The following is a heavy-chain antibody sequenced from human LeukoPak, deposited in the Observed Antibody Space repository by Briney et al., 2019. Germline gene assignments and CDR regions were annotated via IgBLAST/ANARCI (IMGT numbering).Heavy chain of an antibody. J-gene: IGHJ3*02. D-gene: IGHD5-24*01. Sequence: ETLSLTCTVSGGSISSYYWSWIRQPPGKGLEWVSAISSNSAYIYYEESMEGRFTISRDNAKNSVYLQMSSLRAEDTAVYYCAREGFRMAASNLDAFDIWGQGTMVTVSS. CDR2: ISSNSAYI. CDR3: AREGFRMAASNLDAFDI. CDR1: GGSISSYY. V-gene: IGHV3-21*01.